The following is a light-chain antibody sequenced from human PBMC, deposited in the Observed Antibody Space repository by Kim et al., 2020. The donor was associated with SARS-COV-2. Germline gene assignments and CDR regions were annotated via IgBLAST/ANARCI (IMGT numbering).Light chain of an antibody. CDR1: HDINHY. J-gene: IGKJ4*01. Sequence: APVGDRVTIACRASHDINHYLTWFRQKPGKAPKPLIYAASSLQTGLPSRFSGSGSGTHFTFTISSLQSEDVATYYCQQFDSDPLTFGRGTKVDIK. CDR2: AAS. CDR3: QQFDSDPLT. V-gene: IGKV1-33*01.